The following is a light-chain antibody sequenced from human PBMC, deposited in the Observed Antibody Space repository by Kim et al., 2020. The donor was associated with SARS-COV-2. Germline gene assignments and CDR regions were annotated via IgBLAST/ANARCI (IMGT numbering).Light chain of an antibody. J-gene: IGLJ3*02. CDR3: NSFAGRNWV. Sequence: QSALTQPPSASGSPGQSVTISCTGTSSDVGAYKFVSWFQQHPGEAPKLIIYEVDKRPSGVPDRFSGSKSGNTASLTVSGLHTEDEADYYCNSFAGRNWVFGGGTQLTVL. CDR2: EVD. V-gene: IGLV2-8*01. CDR1: SSDVGAYKF.